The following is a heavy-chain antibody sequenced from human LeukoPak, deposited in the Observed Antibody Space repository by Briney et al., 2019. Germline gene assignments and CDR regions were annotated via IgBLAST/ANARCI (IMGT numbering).Heavy chain of an antibody. CDR3: VRDHTISWFGELLAGNDY. D-gene: IGHD3-10*01. J-gene: IGHJ4*02. CDR1: GYTFTSYG. Sequence: ASVKVSCKASGYTFTSYGISWVRQAPGQGLEWMGWISAYNGNTNYAQKLQGRVTMTTDTSTSTAYMELRSLRSDDTAVYYCVRDHTISWFGELLAGNDYWGQGTLVTVSS. V-gene: IGHV1-18*01. CDR2: ISAYNGNT.